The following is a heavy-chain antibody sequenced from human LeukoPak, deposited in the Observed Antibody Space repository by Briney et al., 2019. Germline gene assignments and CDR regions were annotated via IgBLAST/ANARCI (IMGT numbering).Heavy chain of an antibody. J-gene: IGHJ4*02. Sequence: ASVKVSCKASGYTFTGYYMHWVRQAPGQGLEWMGWINPNSGGTNSAQKFQGRVTMTRDTSISTAYMELSRLRSDDTAVYYCARVGSDSSGWRRFDYWAREPWSPPPQ. D-gene: IGHD6-19*01. CDR1: GYTFTGYY. V-gene: IGHV1-2*02. CDR3: ARVGSDSSGWRRFDY. CDR2: INPNSGGT.